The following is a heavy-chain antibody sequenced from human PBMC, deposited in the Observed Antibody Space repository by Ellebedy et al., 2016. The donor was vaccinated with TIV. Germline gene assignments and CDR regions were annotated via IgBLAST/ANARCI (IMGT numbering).Heavy chain of an antibody. D-gene: IGHD3-22*01. CDR2: ISSSGSTI. CDR1: GFTFSDYY. J-gene: IGHJ4*02. Sequence: GESLKISXAASGFTFSDYYMSWIRQAPGKGLEWVSYISSSGSTIYYADSVKGRFTISRDNAKNSLYLQLNSLRAEDTAVYYCAKQYRGGYVYGYWGQGTLVTVSS. CDR3: AKQYRGGYVYGY. V-gene: IGHV3-11*01.